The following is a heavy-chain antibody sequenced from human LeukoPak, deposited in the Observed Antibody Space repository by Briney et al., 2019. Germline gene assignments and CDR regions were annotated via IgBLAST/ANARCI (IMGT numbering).Heavy chain of an antibody. CDR2: ISYDGSNK. CDR1: GFTFSSYA. V-gene: IGHV3-30-3*01. J-gene: IGHJ4*02. Sequence: GGSLRLSCAASGFTFSSYAMHWVRQAPGKGLEWVAVISYDGSNKYYADSVKGRFTISRDNSKNTLYLQMNSLRAEDTAVYYCARVVGILTGYPFRYWGQGTLVTVSS. CDR3: ARVVGILTGYPFRY. D-gene: IGHD3-9*01.